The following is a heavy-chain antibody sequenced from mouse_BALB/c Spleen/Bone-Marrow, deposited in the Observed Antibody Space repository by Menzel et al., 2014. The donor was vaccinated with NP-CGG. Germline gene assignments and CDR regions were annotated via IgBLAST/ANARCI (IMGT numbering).Heavy chain of an antibody. V-gene: IGHV1S33*01. CDR3: ACSGDRSGYGFAY. Sequence: LVESGPELVKPGALVKISCKASGYTFTSYDINWVKQRPGQGLEWIGWIYPGDGSSKYSEKFKGKATLTADKSSSTAYMQLSSLTSENSAVYFCACSGDRSGYGFAYWGQGTLVTVSA. CDR2: IYPGDGSS. J-gene: IGHJ3*01. D-gene: IGHD3-2*01. CDR1: GYTFTSYD.